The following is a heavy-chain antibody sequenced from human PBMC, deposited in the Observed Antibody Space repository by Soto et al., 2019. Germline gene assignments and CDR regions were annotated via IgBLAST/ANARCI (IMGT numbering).Heavy chain of an antibody. CDR3: AVCRAAGWYQSEE. Sequence: ASVKVSCTASGYTFTRFGISWVRQAPGQGLEWMGWISAYNGNTNYARKLQVRVAMTTDTSTSTAYMEMRSLRSDDTAVYYCAVCRAAGWYQSEERGKGTQVNVAS. CDR2: ISAYNGNT. V-gene: IGHV1-18*01. D-gene: IGHD6-13*01. CDR1: GYTFTRFG. J-gene: IGHJ4*02.